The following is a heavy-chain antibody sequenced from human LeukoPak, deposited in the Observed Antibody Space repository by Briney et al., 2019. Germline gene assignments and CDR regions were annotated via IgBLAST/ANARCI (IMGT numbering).Heavy chain of an antibody. D-gene: IGHD3-3*01. CDR1: GGRIRNSY. CDR2: IHGTLGST. J-gene: IGHJ3*02. CDR3: ARIFDRDI. Sequence: SETLSLICTVSGGRIRNSYWSWVRHSAGTGMQWIGRIHGTLGSTNHNPSLKSRVVMSLDTSSNQFSLRLSAMSAADTATYYCARIFDRDIWGQGTLVTVSP. V-gene: IGHV4-4*07.